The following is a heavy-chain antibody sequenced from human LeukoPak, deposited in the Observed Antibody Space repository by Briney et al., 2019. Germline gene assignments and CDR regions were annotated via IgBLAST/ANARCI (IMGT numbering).Heavy chain of an antibody. CDR2: ISYDGSNK. D-gene: IGHD1-26*01. CDR1: GFTFDDYA. Sequence: PGGSLRLSCAASGFTFDDYAMHWVRQAPGKGLEWVAVISYDGSNKYYADSVKGRFTISRDNSKNTLYLQMNSLRAEDTAVYYCAKEEVGATLEVGFDYWGQGTLVTVSS. CDR3: AKEEVGATLEVGFDY. J-gene: IGHJ4*02. V-gene: IGHV3-30*18.